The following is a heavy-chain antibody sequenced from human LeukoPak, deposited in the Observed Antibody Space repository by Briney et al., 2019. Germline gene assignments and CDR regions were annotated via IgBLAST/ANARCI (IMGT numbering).Heavy chain of an antibody. CDR1: GFTFSSYA. CDR2: ISGSGGST. CDR3: AKAAVAATTLSYFQH. Sequence: GGSLRLSCAASGFTFSSYAMSWVRQALGKGLEWVSAISGSGGSTYYADSVKGRFTISRDNSKNTLYLQMNSLRAEDTAVYYCAKAAVAATTLSYFQHWGQGTLVTVSS. D-gene: IGHD2-15*01. J-gene: IGHJ1*01. V-gene: IGHV3-23*01.